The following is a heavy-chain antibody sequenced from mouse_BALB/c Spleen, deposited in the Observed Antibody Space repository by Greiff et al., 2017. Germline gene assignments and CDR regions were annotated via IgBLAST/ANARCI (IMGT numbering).Heavy chain of an antibody. CDR2: ISTYYGNT. Sequence: VMLVESGPELVRPGVSVKISCKGSGYTFTDYAMHWVKQSHAKSLEWIGVISTYYGNTNYNQKFKGKATMTVDKSSSTAYMELARLTSEDSAIYYCARGGQLGPLDYWGQGTTLTVSS. CDR1: GYTFTDYA. D-gene: IGHD3-1*01. CDR3: ARGGQLGPLDY. V-gene: IGHV1-67*01. J-gene: IGHJ2*01.